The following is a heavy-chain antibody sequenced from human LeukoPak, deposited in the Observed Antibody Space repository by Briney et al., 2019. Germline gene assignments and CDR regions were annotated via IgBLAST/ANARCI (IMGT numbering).Heavy chain of an antibody. J-gene: IGHJ4*02. CDR2: IGASGGST. Sequence: GSLRLSCATSGCIFSSYAMSWVRQAPGKGLEWVSGIGASGGSTYYADSVKGRFTISRDNSKKTLYLQMSSLRTEDTALYYCGKADGYDILTGLDYWGQGTLVTVSS. V-gene: IGHV3-23*01. D-gene: IGHD3-9*01. CDR3: GKADGYDILTGLDY. CDR1: GCIFSSYA.